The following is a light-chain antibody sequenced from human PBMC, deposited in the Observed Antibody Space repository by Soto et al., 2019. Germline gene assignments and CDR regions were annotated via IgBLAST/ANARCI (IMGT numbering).Light chain of an antibody. V-gene: IGKV1-27*01. CDR2: AAS. J-gene: IGKJ3*01. CDR3: QHYHSPPFT. CDR1: QGISNY. Sequence: DIQITQSPSSLSAFVGDSVTFTCRASQGISNYSAWYHQKPGKVPKLLVYAASTLHSQVPSRISGSGSGTEFTLTIRSLQPEDVGTYYCQHYHSPPFTFGPGNKLELK.